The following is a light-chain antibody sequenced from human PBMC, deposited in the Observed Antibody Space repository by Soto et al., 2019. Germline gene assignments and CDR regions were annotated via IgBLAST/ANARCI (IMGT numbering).Light chain of an antibody. J-gene: IGKJ2*01. CDR2: EAS. CDR1: QSVSSRY. CDR3: QQYGSSPPYT. Sequence: EIVLPQSPGTLSLSPGERATLSCRASQSVSSRYLAWYQQKPGQAPSVLIYEASSRATGIPDRFSGSGSGTDFTLTISRLAPEDFAVYYCQQYGSSPPYTFGQGTKVEIK. V-gene: IGKV3-20*01.